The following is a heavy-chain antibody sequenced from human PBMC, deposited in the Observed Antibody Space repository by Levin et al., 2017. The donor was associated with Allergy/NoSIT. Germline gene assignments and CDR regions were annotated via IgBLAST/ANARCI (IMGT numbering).Heavy chain of an antibody. V-gene: IGHV3-48*02. D-gene: IGHD6-6*01. Sequence: GESLKISCAASGFTFSSYNMNWVRQAPGKGLEWVSHISSRGNIMYFADSVKGRFTISRDNCKTSLYLQMNSLRDEDTAVYYCSGEYSSSSGRAFDIWGQGTMVTVSS. CDR2: ISSRGNIM. J-gene: IGHJ3*02. CDR3: SGEYSSSSGRAFDI. CDR1: GFTFSSYN.